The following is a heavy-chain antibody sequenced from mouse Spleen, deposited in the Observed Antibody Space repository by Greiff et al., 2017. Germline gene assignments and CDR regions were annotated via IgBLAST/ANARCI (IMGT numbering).Heavy chain of an antibody. D-gene: IGHD1-2*01. CDR2: INPYNGGT. CDR3: ASPTLTTALYYFDY. J-gene: IGHJ2*01. V-gene: IGHV1-19*01. CDR1: GYTFTDYY. Sequence: EVQLQQSGPVLVKPGASVKMSCKASGYTFTDYYMNWVKQSHGKSLEWIGVINPYNGGTSYNQKFKGKATLTVDKSSSTAYMELNSLTSEDSAVYYCASPTLTTALYYFDYWGQGTTLTVSS.